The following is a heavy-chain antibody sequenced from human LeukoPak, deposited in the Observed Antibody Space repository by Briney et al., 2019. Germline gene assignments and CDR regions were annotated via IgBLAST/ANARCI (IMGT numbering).Heavy chain of an antibody. CDR1: GFTFSSYA. Sequence: GGSLRLSCAASGFTFSSYAMHWVRQAPGKGLEHVSTIHDDGGSTFYADSVKGRFTISRDNSKNTLYLQMGSLRTDDVGVYYCSRAWSGNCGGPDYWGQGTLVTVSS. J-gene: IGHJ4*02. D-gene: IGHD4-23*01. CDR3: SRAWSGNCGGPDY. CDR2: IHDDGGST. V-gene: IGHV3-64*02.